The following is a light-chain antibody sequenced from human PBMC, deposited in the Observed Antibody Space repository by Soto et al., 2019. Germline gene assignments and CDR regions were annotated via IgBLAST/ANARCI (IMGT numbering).Light chain of an antibody. J-gene: IGKJ4*01. V-gene: IGKV1-5*01. Sequence: DIQMTQSTSTLSASIGDRVTITCRASQSITTFLAWYQQKPGKAPQILIYDASKLEPGVPSRLSGGGSGTEFTLTISSLQPDDFATYYCQQYSTYPLTFGGGTKVDIK. CDR2: DAS. CDR3: QQYSTYPLT. CDR1: QSITTF.